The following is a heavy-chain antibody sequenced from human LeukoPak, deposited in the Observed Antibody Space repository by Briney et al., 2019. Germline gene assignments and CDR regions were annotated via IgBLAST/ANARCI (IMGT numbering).Heavy chain of an antibody. CDR1: GGSISSSSYY. CDR2: IYYSGST. CDR3: ARHNYYGSGSYYGYYYYYMDV. V-gene: IGHV4-39*01. J-gene: IGHJ6*03. D-gene: IGHD3-10*01. Sequence: SETLSLTCTVSGGSISSSSYYWGWIRQPPGKGLEWIGSIYYSGSTYYNPSLKSRVTISVDTSKNQFSLKLSSVTAADTAVYYCARHNYYGSGSYYGYYYYYMDVWGKGTTVTVSS.